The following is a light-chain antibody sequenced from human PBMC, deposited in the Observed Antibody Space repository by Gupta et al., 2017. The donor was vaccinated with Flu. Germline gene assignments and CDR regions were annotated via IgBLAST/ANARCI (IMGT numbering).Light chain of an antibody. V-gene: IGLV3-1*01. CDR3: QAWDSSTASDV. Sequence: WYQQKPGQAPVLGIYQDSKRPSGIPERFSGSNSGKTDTLTISGTQAMDEADYYCQAWDSSTASDVCGTGTKVTVL. J-gene: IGLJ1*01. CDR2: QDS.